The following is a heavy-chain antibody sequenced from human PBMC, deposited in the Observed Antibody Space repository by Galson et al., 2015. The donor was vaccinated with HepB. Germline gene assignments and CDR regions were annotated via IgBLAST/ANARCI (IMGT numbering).Heavy chain of an antibody. CDR3: AREPREEWLLYHYYYYYGMDV. CDR2: INPNSGGT. D-gene: IGHD3-3*01. J-gene: IGHJ6*02. V-gene: IGHV1-2*02. CDR1: GYTFTGYY. Sequence: SVKVTCKASGYTFTGYYMHWVRQAPGQGLEWMGWINPNSGGTNYAQKFQGRVTMTRDTSISTAYMELSRLRSDDTAVYYCAREPREEWLLYHYYYYYGMDVWGQGTTVTVSS.